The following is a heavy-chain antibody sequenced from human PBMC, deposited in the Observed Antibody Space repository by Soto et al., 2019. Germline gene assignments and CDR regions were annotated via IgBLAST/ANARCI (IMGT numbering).Heavy chain of an antibody. Sequence: PSETLSLTCTVSGGSISSYYWSWIRQPPGKGLEWIGYIYYSGSTNYNPSLKSRVTISVDTSKNQFSLKLSSVTAADTAVYYCARGPRAPTTVTTYRYYYGMDVWGQGTTVTVSS. CDR2: IYYSGST. V-gene: IGHV4-59*01. J-gene: IGHJ6*02. CDR1: GGSISSYY. CDR3: ARGPRAPTTVTTYRYYYGMDV. D-gene: IGHD4-17*01.